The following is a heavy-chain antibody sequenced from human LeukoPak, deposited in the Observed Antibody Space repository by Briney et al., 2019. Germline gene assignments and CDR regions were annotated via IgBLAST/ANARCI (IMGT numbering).Heavy chain of an antibody. D-gene: IGHD3-22*01. CDR1: GGSFSGYY. V-gene: IGHV4-34*01. J-gene: IGHJ6*03. CDR2: INHSGST. CDR3: ARKWLSNTPYYYYYYMDV. Sequence: SETLSLTCAVYGGSFSGYYWSWIRQPPGKGLEWIGEINHSGSTNYSPSLKSRVTISVDTSKNQFSPKLSSVTAADTAVYCCARKWLSNTPYYYYYYMDVWGKGTTVTVSS.